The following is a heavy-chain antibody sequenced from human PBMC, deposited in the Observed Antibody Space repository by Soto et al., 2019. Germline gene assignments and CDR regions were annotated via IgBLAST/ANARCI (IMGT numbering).Heavy chain of an antibody. CDR3: VRETSYHFDN. D-gene: IGHD2-2*01. CDR1: GFTFSGYY. V-gene: IGHV3-11*05. CDR2: ISSSGDRT. Sequence: QVQLVESGGGLVKPGGSLRLSCAASGFTFSGYYMSWIRQAPGKGLECISYISSSGDRTKYADSVEGRFTISRDNAKKSLYLQMNSLRADDTAVYYCVRETSYHFDNWGQGTLVTVSS. J-gene: IGHJ4*02.